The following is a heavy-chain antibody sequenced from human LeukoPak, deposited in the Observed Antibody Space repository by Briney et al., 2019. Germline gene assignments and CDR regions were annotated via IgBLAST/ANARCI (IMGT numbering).Heavy chain of an antibody. J-gene: IGHJ2*01. CDR3: ARVVGAGYFDL. D-gene: IGHD1-26*01. CDR2: ISSTSSYI. Sequence: GGSLRLSCAASGFTFSSYSMNWVRQAPGKGLEWVSSISSTSSYIYYADSVKGRFTISRDNAKNSLYLQMNSLRAEDTAVYYCARVVGAGYFDLWGRGTLVTVSS. V-gene: IGHV3-21*06. CDR1: GFTFSSYS.